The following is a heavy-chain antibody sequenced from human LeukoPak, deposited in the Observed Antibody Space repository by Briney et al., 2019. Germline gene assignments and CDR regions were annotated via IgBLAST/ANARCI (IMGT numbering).Heavy chain of an antibody. CDR1: GFTFSSYS. J-gene: IGHJ4*02. V-gene: IGHV3-21*01. CDR2: ISSSSSYI. D-gene: IGHD6-13*01. Sequence: GGSLRLSCAASGFTFSSYSMNWVRQAPGKGLEWVSSISSSSSYIYCADSVKGRFTISRDNAKNSLYLQMNSLRAEDTAVYYCAIDHGSSWYARPGYFDYWGQGTLVTVSS. CDR3: AIDHGSSWYARPGYFDY.